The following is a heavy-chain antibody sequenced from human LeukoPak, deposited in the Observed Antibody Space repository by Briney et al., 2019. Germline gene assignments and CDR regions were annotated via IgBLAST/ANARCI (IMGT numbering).Heavy chain of an antibody. Sequence: ASVKVSCKASGGTFSSYAISGVRQAPGQGLEWMGWISAYNGNTNYEQKFQGRVTMTTDTSTSTAYMKLRSLRSDDTAVYYCARADIRAIASSGWYGFDYWGQGTLVTVSS. CDR3: ARADIRAIASSGWYGFDY. D-gene: IGHD6-19*01. J-gene: IGHJ4*02. V-gene: IGHV1-18*01. CDR2: ISAYNGNT. CDR1: GGTFSSYA.